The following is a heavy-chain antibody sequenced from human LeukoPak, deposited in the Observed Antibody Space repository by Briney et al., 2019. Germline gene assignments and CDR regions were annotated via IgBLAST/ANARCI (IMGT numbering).Heavy chain of an antibody. V-gene: IGHV1-2*02. Sequence: ASVKVSCKASGYTFTGYYMHWVRQAPGQGLEWMGWINPNSGGTNYAQKFQGRVTMTRDTSISTAYMELSRLRSDDTAVYYCAIVIAAAGTTGDYWGQGTLVTVSS. D-gene: IGHD6-13*01. CDR3: AIVIAAAGTTGDY. CDR1: GYTFTGYY. J-gene: IGHJ4*02. CDR2: INPNSGGT.